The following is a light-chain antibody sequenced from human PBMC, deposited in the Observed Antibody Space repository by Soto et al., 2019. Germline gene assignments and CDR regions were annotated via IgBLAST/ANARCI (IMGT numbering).Light chain of an antibody. CDR1: QSIRTW. CDR3: QQYGSLSWT. Sequence: DIQMTQSPSTLSASVGDRVTISCRASQSIRTWLAWYQQKPGKAPKLLIYKASTLKSGVPSRFSGSGSGTDFTLTISRLEPEDFAVYYCQQYGSLSWTFGQGTKVDIK. V-gene: IGKV1-5*03. CDR2: KAS. J-gene: IGKJ1*01.